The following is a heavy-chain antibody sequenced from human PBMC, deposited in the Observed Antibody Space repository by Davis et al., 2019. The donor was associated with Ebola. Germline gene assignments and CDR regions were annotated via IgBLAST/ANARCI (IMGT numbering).Heavy chain of an antibody. D-gene: IGHD6-13*01. J-gene: IGHJ6*03. CDR2: INHRGTT. CDR3: ARRQQLIAGYYYYYMDV. CDR1: GGSFSGYY. Sequence: MPSETLSLTCAVYGGSFSGYYWSWIRQPPGKGLEWIGEINHRGTTNYNPSLKSRVTISVDTSKNQFSLNLNSVTAADTAVYYCARRQQLIAGYYYYYMDVWGKGTTVTVSS. V-gene: IGHV4-34*01.